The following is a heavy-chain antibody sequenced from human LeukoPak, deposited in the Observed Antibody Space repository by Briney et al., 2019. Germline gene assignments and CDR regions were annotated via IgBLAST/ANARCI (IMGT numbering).Heavy chain of an antibody. CDR1: GYTFTTYF. CDR3: AIAAVAVTTLSYFDS. J-gene: IGHJ4*02. V-gene: IGHV1-46*01. CDR2: INPSAGST. D-gene: IGHD6-19*01. Sequence: ASVKVSCKASGYTFTTYFLHWVRQAPGQGLEWMGVINPSAGSTTYAQKFQGRLTMTRNTSTGTVYMDLTSLRSEDTAVYYCAIAAVAVTTLSYFDSWGQGTLVTVSS.